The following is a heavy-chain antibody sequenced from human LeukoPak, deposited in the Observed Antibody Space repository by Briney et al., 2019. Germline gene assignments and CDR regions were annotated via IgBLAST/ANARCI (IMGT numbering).Heavy chain of an antibody. V-gene: IGHV3-48*02. D-gene: IGHD5-18*01. CDR3: ARAVLGYSWVYDY. J-gene: IGHJ4*02. CDR2: ISSGSGTM. CDR1: GFTFNNYI. Sequence: GGSLRLSCAASGFTFNNYIMTWVRQAPGRGLEWVSYISSGSGTMYYADSVKGRFTISRDNAKKSLYLQMNSLRDEDTAVYYCARAVLGYSWVYDYWGQGTPVTVSS.